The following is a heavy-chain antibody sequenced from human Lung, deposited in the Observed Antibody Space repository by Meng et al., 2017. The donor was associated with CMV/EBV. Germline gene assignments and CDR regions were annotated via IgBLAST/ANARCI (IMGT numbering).Heavy chain of an antibody. CDR2: INSDGSST. Sequence: GESXKISCAASGFTFSSYWMHWVRQAPGKGLVWVSRINSDGSSTSYADSVKGRFTISRDNAKNTLYLQMNSPRAEDTAVYYCATPEQLVWGTYDYWGQGTXVNVYS. V-gene: IGHV3-74*01. CDR3: ATPEQLVWGTYDY. J-gene: IGHJ4*02. D-gene: IGHD3-16*01. CDR1: GFTFSSYW.